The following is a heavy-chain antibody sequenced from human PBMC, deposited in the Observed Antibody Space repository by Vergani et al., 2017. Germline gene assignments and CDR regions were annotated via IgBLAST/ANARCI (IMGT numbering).Heavy chain of an antibody. J-gene: IGHJ6*03. D-gene: IGHD2-2*01. CDR2: ISAYNGNT. V-gene: IGHV1-18*01. CDR3: ARDEGYCSSTSCYYYDMDV. CDR1: GYTFTSYG. Sequence: QVQLVQSGAEVKKPGASVKVSCKASGYTFTSYGISWVRQAPGQGLEWMGWISAYNGNTNYAQKLQGRVTMTTDTSTSRAYMELRSLISDDTAVYYCARDEGYCSSTSCYYYDMDVWGKGTTVTVSS.